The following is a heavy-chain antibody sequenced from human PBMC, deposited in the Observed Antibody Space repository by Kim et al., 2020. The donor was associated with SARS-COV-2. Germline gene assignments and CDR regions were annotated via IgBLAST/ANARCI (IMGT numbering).Heavy chain of an antibody. V-gene: IGHV4-59*09. J-gene: IGHJ4*02. D-gene: IGHD2-2*01. CDR3: ARGGVVVPAADFDY. Sequence: NPSLKSRVTISVDTSKNQFSLKLSSVTAADTAVYYCARGGVVVPAADFDYWGQGTLVTVSS.